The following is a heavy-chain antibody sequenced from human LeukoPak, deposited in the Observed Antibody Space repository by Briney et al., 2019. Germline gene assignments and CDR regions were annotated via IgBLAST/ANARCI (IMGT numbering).Heavy chain of an antibody. CDR3: ANRIDDIRDFVY. CDR2: IIPIFGTA. Sequence: SVKVSCKASGGTFSSYAISWVRQAPGQGLEWMGGIIPIFGTANYAQKFQGRVTITADESTSTAYMELSSLRSEDTAVYYCANRIDDIRDFVYWGQGTLVTVSS. CDR1: GGTFSSYA. V-gene: IGHV1-69*13. J-gene: IGHJ4*02. D-gene: IGHD2/OR15-2a*01.